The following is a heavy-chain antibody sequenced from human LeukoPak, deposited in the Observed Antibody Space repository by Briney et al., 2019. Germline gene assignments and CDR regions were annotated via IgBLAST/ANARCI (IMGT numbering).Heavy chain of an antibody. D-gene: IGHD5-18*01. CDR3: ARAWDDTAMVPDY. CDR2: ISSSSSTI. Sequence: GGSLRLSCAASGFTFSSYSMNWVRQAPGKGLEWVSYISSSSSTIYYADSVKGRFTISRDNAKNSLYLQMNSLRAEDTAVYYCARAWDDTAMVPDYWGQGTLVTVSS. CDR1: GFTFSSYS. V-gene: IGHV3-48*04. J-gene: IGHJ4*02.